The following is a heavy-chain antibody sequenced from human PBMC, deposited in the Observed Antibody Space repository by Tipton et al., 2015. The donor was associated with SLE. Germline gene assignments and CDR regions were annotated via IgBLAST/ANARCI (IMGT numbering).Heavy chain of an antibody. CDR1: GFPFSSYW. Sequence: GSLRLSCAASGFPFSSYWMHWVRQFPGKGLVWVSRIKIDGTTTSYADSVKGRFTISRDNAKNTLYLQMNSLRAEDTAVYYCARVPNGGYWFDTWGQGTLVTVSS. V-gene: IGHV3-74*01. CDR3: ARVPNGGYWFDT. J-gene: IGHJ5*02. CDR2: IKIDGTTT. D-gene: IGHD7-27*01.